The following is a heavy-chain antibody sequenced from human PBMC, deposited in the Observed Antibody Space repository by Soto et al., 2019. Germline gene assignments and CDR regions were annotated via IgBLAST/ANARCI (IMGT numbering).Heavy chain of an antibody. CDR2: SSGSGAET. J-gene: IGHJ2*01. V-gene: IGHV3-23*01. CDR3: AKASQWYFDL. Sequence: PGGSLRLSCAASGFTVGSYAMTWVRQAPGKGLEWVSGSSGSGAETYYADSVKGRFTVSRDNSKNTLYLQMNSLRAEDTAVYYCAKASQWYFDLWGRGTLVTVSS. CDR1: GFTVGSYA.